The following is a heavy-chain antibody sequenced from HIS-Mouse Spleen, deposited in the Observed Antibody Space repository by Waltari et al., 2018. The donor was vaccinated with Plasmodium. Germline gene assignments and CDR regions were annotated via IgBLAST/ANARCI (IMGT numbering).Heavy chain of an antibody. V-gene: IGHV1-2*02. Sequence: QVQLVQSGAEVKKPGASVKVSCKASGYTFTGYYMPWVRQAPGQGLEWMGWINPNSGGTNYAQKFQGRVTMTRDTSISTAYMELSRLRSDDTAVYYCARVGPFPGWELPRPGAFDIWGQGTMVTVSS. CDR3: ARVGPFPGWELPRPGAFDI. D-gene: IGHD1-26*01. J-gene: IGHJ3*02. CDR1: GYTFTGYY. CDR2: INPNSGGT.